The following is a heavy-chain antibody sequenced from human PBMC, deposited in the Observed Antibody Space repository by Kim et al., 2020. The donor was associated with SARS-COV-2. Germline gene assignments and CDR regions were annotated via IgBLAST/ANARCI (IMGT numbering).Heavy chain of an antibody. V-gene: IGHV4-59*13. CDR2: IYYSGST. D-gene: IGHD7-27*01. CDR1: GGSISSYY. Sequence: SETLSLTCTVSGGSISSYYWSWIRQPPGKGLEWIGYIYYSGSTNYNPSLKSRVTISVDTSKNQFSLKLSSVTAADTAVYYCARDTNWGLYLHDWGQGTLVTVSS. J-gene: IGHJ4*02. CDR3: ARDTNWGLYLHD.